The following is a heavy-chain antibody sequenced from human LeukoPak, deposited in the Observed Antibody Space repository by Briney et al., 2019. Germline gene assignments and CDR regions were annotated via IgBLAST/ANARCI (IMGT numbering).Heavy chain of an antibody. CDR3: AMTHDYVWGSYRPSYYYYGMDV. D-gene: IGHD3-16*02. Sequence: PGGSLRLSCAASGFTFSSYAMHWVRQAPGKGLEWVAVISYDGSNKYYADSVKGRFTISRDNSKNTLYLQMNSLRGEETAVYYCAMTHDYVWGSYRPSYYYYGMDVWGKGTTVTVSS. CDR1: GFTFSSYA. V-gene: IGHV3-30*04. CDR2: ISYDGSNK. J-gene: IGHJ6*04.